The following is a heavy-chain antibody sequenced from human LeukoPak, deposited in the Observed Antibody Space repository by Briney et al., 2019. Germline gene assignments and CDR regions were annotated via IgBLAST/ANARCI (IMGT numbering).Heavy chain of an antibody. D-gene: IGHD3-9*01. CDR1: GYTFTGYY. V-gene: IGHV1-2*02. CDR2: INPNSGGT. J-gene: IGHJ6*03. CDR3: ARDNPNNYDILTGYYSWSSHGNYYYMDV. Sequence: ASVKVSCKASGYTFTGYYMHWVRQAPGQGLEWMGWINPNSGGTNYAQKLQGRVTMTTDTSTSTAYMELRSLRSDDTAVYYCARDNPNNYDILTGYYSWSSHGNYYYMDVWGKGTTVTISS.